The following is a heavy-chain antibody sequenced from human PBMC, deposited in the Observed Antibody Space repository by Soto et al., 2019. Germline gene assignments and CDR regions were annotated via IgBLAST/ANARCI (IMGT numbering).Heavy chain of an antibody. J-gene: IGHJ5*02. CDR3: AKVSDYDFWGRHWFDP. CDR1: GFTFSSYA. Sequence: GGSLRLSCAASGFTFSSYAMSWVRQAPGKGLEWVSAISGSGGSTYYADSVKGRFTISRDNSKNTLYLQMNSLRAEDTAVYYCAKVSDYDFWGRHWFDPWGQGTLVTVSS. V-gene: IGHV3-23*01. D-gene: IGHD3-3*01. CDR2: ISGSGGST.